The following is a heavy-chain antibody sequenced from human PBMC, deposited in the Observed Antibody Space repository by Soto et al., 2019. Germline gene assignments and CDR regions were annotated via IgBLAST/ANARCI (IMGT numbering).Heavy chain of an antibody. CDR2: ISYDGSNK. D-gene: IGHD2-21*02. Sequence: QVQLVESGGGVVQPGRSLRLSCAASGFTFSSYGMHWVRQAPGKGLEWVAVISYDGSNKYYADSVKGRFTISRDNSKNXLYLQMNSLRAEDTAVYYCAKDLANCGGDCYHFDYWGQGTLVTVSS. CDR1: GFTFSSYG. V-gene: IGHV3-30*18. J-gene: IGHJ4*02. CDR3: AKDLANCGGDCYHFDY.